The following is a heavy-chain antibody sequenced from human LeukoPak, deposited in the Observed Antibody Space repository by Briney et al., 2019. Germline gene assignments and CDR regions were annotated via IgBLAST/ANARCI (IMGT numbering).Heavy chain of an antibody. J-gene: IGHJ3*02. CDR2: DRSKAYGGTT. CDR3: TPYYDSSGYHDAFDI. V-gene: IGHV3-49*03. D-gene: IGHD3-22*01. Sequence: GGSLRLSCTASGFTFGDYAMSWFRQAPGKGLEWVGFDRSKAYGGTTEYAASVKGRFTISRDDSKSIAYLQMNSLKTEDTAVYYCTPYYDSSGYHDAFDIWGQGTMVAVSS. CDR1: GFTFGDYA.